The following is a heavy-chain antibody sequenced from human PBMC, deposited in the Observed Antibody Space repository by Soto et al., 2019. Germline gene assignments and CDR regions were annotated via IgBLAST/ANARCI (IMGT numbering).Heavy chain of an antibody. CDR3: VREDSFRDSSAP. Sequence: SGGSLRLSCAASGFTFSTYAMIWVGQAPGKGLEWVSVITGSGGSTYYADSVKGRFTISRDTSKNTLFLQMNSLRAEDTAVYYCVREDSFRDSSAPWGQGTLVTVSS. D-gene: IGHD3-22*01. CDR2: ITGSGGST. J-gene: IGHJ5*02. V-gene: IGHV3-23*01. CDR1: GFTFSTYA.